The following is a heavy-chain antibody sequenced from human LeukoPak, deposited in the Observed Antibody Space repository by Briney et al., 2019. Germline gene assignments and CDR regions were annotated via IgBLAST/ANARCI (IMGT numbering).Heavy chain of an antibody. J-gene: IGHJ4*02. D-gene: IGHD3-16*01. CDR2: ISWNSGSI. Sequence: PGRSLRLSCAASGFTFDDYAMHWVRQAPGKGLEWVSGISWNSGSIGYADSVKGRFTISRDNAKNSLYLQMNSLRAEDTALYYCAKDTRYDSRGAFDYWGQGTLVTVSS. CDR3: AKDTRYDSRGAFDY. CDR1: GFTFDDYA. V-gene: IGHV3-9*01.